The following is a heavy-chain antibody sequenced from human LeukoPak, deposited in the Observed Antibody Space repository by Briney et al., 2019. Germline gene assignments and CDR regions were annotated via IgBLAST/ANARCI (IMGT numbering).Heavy chain of an antibody. Sequence: GGSLRLSCAASGFTFSSNSMNWVRQAPGKGLEWVSAISKTSDYIYYADSAKGRFTISRDNAKNSLYLQMNNLRAEDTAVYYCARRHYDSSGYYYFDYWGQGTLVTASS. J-gene: IGHJ4*02. D-gene: IGHD3-22*01. V-gene: IGHV3-21*01. CDR1: GFTFSSNS. CDR3: ARRHYDSSGYYYFDY. CDR2: ISKTSDYI.